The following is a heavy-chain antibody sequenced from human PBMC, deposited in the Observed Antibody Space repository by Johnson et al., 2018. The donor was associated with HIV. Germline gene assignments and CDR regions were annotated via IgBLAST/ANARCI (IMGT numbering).Heavy chain of an antibody. CDR3: TTAGYTFSDAFDI. D-gene: IGHD2-2*02. CDR1: GSTFSDYY. Sequence: VQLVESGGDLVKAGGSLRLSCAASGSTFSDYYMSWIRQAPGKGLEWVGRIKSKTEGGTTDYAAPVKGRFTISRDDSNNMLYLEMNSLKTEDTATYYCTTAGYTFSDAFDIWGHGLMVTVSS. V-gene: IGHV3-15*01. J-gene: IGHJ3*02. CDR2: IKSKTEGGTT.